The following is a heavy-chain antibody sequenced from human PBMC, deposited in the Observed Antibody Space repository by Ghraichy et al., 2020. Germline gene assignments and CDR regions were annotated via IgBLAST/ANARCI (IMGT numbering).Heavy chain of an antibody. V-gene: IGHV4-4*09. J-gene: IGHJ3*02. D-gene: IGHD1-26*01. CDR3: ARRVGASQVIAFDI. CDR1: GGSISSYY. CDR2: IYTSGST. Sequence: ETLSLTCTVSGGSISSYYWSWIRQPPGKGLEWIGYIYTSGSTNYNPSLKSRVTISVDTSKNQFSLKLSSVTAADTAVYYCARRVGASQVIAFDIWGQGTMVTVSS.